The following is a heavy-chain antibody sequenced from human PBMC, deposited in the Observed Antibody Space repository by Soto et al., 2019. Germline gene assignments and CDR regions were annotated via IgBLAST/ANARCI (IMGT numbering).Heavy chain of an antibody. CDR3: ARAAYRGVKLTYGMDV. CDR1: GFTFSSYG. D-gene: IGHD3-16*01. J-gene: IGHJ6*02. Sequence: GGSLRLSCAASGFTFSSYGMHWVRQAPGKGLEWVAVIWYDGSNKYYADSVKGRFTISRDNSKNTLYLQMNSLRAEDTVLYYCARAAYRGVKLTYGMDVWGQGTTVTVS. V-gene: IGHV3-33*01. CDR2: IWYDGSNK.